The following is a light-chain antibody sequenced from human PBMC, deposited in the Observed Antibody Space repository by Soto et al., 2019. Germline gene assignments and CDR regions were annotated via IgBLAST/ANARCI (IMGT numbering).Light chain of an antibody. V-gene: IGLV2-11*01. CDR1: SIDVGDSDF. Sequence: SALTQPRSVSGSPGQSVTISCTGTSIDVGDSDFVSWYQQHPGKAPKLMIYVVTKRPPGVPDRFSGSKSGNTASLTISGLQDEDEADYYCSSFAATHTYIFGTGTKVTVL. CDR3: SSFAATHTYI. CDR2: VVT. J-gene: IGLJ1*01.